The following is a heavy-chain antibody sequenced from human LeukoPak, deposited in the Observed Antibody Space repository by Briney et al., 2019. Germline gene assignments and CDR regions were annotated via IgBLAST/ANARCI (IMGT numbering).Heavy chain of an antibody. CDR2: IKEDGNEK. V-gene: IGHV3-7*01. D-gene: IGHD3-3*01. J-gene: IGHJ6*03. CDR1: GLTFGSYW. Sequence: GGSLRLSCAASGLTFGSYWMTWVRQAPGKGLEWVANIKEDGNEKHYVDSVKGRFTVARDNAKNSLFLQMNSLRAEDAAIYYWRSGPHMDVWGKGTTVSVSS. CDR3: RSGPHMDV.